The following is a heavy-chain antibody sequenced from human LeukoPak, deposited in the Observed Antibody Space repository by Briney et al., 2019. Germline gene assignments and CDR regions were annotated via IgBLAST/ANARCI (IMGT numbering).Heavy chain of an antibody. J-gene: IGHJ4*02. V-gene: IGHV3-30-3*01. CDR1: GFTFSSYA. CDR3: ARSRDGYNLDY. CDR2: ISYDGSNK. Sequence: PGGSLRLSRAASGFTFSSYAMHWVRQAPGKGLEWVAVISYDGSNKYYADSVKGRFTISRDNSKNTLYLQMNSLRAEDTAVYYCARSRDGYNLDYWGQGTLVTVSS. D-gene: IGHD5-24*01.